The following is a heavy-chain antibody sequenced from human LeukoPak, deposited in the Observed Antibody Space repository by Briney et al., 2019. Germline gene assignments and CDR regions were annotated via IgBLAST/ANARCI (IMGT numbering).Heavy chain of an antibody. Sequence: SRTLSLTCAISGDSVSSNSAAWNSIRQSPSRGLEWLGRTYYRSKWYNDSAVSVKSRITINPDTSKNQFSLQMDSVTPEDTAVYYCCHSLSGRTGAFDIWGRGTVVTVSS. CDR1: GDSVSSNSAA. V-gene: IGHV6-1*01. D-gene: IGHD2-21*01. J-gene: IGHJ3*02. CDR2: TYYRSKWYN. CDR3: CHSLSGRTGAFDI.